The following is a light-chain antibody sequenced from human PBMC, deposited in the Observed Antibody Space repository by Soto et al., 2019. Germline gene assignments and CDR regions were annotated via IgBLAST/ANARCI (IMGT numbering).Light chain of an antibody. CDR3: QQRSNSIT. CDR2: DAS. Sequence: EIVLTQSPATLSLSPGERATLSCRASQSVSSYLAWYQQKPGQAPRLLIYDASNWATGIPARFSGSGSGTDFTLTISRLEPEDVAFYYCQQRSNSITFGQGTRLEIK. V-gene: IGKV3-11*01. CDR1: QSVSSY. J-gene: IGKJ5*01.